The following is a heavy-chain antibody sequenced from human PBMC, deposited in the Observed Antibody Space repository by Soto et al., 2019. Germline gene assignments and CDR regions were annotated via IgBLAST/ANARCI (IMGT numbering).Heavy chain of an antibody. CDR1: GASISSSNW. CDR3: AREEGSSGSNFDY. J-gene: IGHJ4*02. CDR2: IYHSGST. Sequence: PAVTLSLTCAISGASISSSNWWSWVRQPPGKGLEWIGEIYHSGSTNYNPSLKSRVTISVDKSKNQFSLKLSSVTAADTAVYYCAREEGSSGSNFDYWAQGTLVTISS. D-gene: IGHD3-22*01. V-gene: IGHV4-4*02.